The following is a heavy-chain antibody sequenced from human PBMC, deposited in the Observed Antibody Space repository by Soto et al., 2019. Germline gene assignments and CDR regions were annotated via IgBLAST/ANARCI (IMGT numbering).Heavy chain of an antibody. V-gene: IGHV5-51*01. Sequence: GESLKISCKGSGYSFISSWIGWVRQMPGKGLECMGIIYPGDSDTRYTPSLQGQVTISVDKSISTAYLQWSSLKASDTAMYYCAKTGVADAFDIWGQGTMVTVSS. CDR3: AKTGVADAFDI. J-gene: IGHJ3*02. D-gene: IGHD3-3*01. CDR1: GYSFISSW. CDR2: IYPGDSDT.